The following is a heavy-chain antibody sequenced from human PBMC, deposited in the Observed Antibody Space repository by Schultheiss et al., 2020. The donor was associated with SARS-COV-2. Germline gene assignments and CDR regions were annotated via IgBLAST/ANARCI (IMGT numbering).Heavy chain of an antibody. CDR1: GGSLTSHY. Sequence: SETLSLTCTVSGGSLTSHYWTWIRQSPGKGLEWIGEINHSGSTNYNPSLKSRVTISVDTSKNQFSLKLSSVTAADTAVYYCARDARYGFRGRSERGMDVWGQGTTVTVSS. CDR3: ARDARYGFRGRSERGMDV. CDR2: INHSGST. J-gene: IGHJ6*02. V-gene: IGHV4-34*01. D-gene: IGHD5-24*01.